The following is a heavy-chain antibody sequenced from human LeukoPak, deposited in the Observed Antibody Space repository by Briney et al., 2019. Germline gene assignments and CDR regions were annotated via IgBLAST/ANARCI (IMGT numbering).Heavy chain of an antibody. D-gene: IGHD2-15*01. Sequence: SETLSLTCTVSGGSISSYYWGWIRQPPGKGLEWIGCIYDSGKTNYNASLKSRVTISVDTSKNQFSLKLSSVTAADTAVYYCARLGLVAAHLDYYYYGMDVWGQGTTVTVSS. V-gene: IGHV4-59*08. CDR1: GGSISSYY. CDR2: IYDSGKT. CDR3: ARLGLVAAHLDYYYYGMDV. J-gene: IGHJ6*02.